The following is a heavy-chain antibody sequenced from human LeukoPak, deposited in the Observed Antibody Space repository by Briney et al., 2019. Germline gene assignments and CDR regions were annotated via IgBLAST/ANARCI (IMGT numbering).Heavy chain of an antibody. V-gene: IGHV3-33*01. Sequence: GGSLRLSCEVSGFIFSNYGMHWVRQAPGKGLEWVAVIWYDGNNKDYADSVKGRFTISRDNSKNTLSLQMNSLRVEDTAMYYCARVNCRSSSCYLASYFFDSWGQGTLVTVSS. J-gene: IGHJ5*01. CDR1: GFIFSNYG. CDR3: ARVNCRSSSCYLASYFFDS. CDR2: IWYDGNNK. D-gene: IGHD2-2*01.